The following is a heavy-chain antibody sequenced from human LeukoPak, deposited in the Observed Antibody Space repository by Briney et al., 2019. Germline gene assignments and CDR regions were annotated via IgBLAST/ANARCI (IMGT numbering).Heavy chain of an antibody. J-gene: IGHJ4*02. V-gene: IGHV3-15*01. CDR1: GFTFSNAW. D-gene: IGHD5-12*01. CDR3: TTGSGYERFVDY. CDR2: IKSKTDGGTT. Sequence: GGSLRLSCAASGFTFSNAWMSWVRQAPGKGLEWVGRIKSKTDGGTTDYAAPVKGRFTISRDDSKNTLYLQMNSLKTEDTAVYYCTTGSGYERFVDYWGQGTLVTVSS.